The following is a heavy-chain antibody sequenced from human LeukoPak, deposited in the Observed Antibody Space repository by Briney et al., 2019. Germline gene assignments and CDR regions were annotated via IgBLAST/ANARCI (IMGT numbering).Heavy chain of an antibody. CDR1: GGSISRYY. V-gene: IGHV4-59*01. J-gene: IGHJ4*02. CDR3: ASGPPTMVPYYFDY. Sequence: SETLCLTCTVSGGSISRYYRSWIRQPPGKGLEWIGKIYYSGSTNYNPYLKSRGTISVDTSKNQFSLKPSSVTAADTAVYYCASGPPTMVPYYFDYLGQGTLGTVPS. CDR2: IYYSGST. D-gene: IGHD3-10*01.